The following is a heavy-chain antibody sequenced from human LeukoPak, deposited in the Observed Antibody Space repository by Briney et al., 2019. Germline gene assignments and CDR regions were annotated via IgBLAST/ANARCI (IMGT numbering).Heavy chain of an antibody. CDR2: ISSSSSYI. Sequence: GGSLRLSCAASGFTFSSYSMNWVRQAPGKGLEWVSSISSSSSYIYYADSVKGRFTISRDNAKNSLYLQMNSLRAEDTAVYYCARDPHLRGAYYYDSSGYDNWGQGTLVTVSS. D-gene: IGHD3-22*01. CDR3: ARDPHLRGAYYYDSSGYDN. CDR1: GFTFSSYS. J-gene: IGHJ4*02. V-gene: IGHV3-21*01.